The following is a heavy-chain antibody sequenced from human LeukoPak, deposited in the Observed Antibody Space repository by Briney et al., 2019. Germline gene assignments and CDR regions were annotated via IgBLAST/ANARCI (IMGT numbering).Heavy chain of an antibody. CDR1: GGTFSSYA. J-gene: IGHJ3*02. CDR3: ARGPKGDAFDI. Sequence: ASVKVSCKASGGTFSSYAISWVRQAPGQGLEWMGRIIPIFGTANYAQKFQGRVTITTDESTSTAYMELSSLSTEDTAVYYCARGPKGDAFDIWGQGTMVTVSS. V-gene: IGHV1-69*05. CDR2: IIPIFGTA.